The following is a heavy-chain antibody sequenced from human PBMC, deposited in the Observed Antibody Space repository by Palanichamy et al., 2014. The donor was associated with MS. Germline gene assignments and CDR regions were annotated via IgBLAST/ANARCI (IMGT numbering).Heavy chain of an antibody. CDR1: GGSISSYY. CDR2: IFNSGST. Sequence: QVQLQESGPGLVKPSETLSLTCTVSGGSISSYYWSWIRQPPGKGLEWIGYIFNSGSTNYNPSLKSRVTISVDTSKNQFSLKLSSVTAADTAMYYCARHILTDYSVYYYMDVWGKGTTVTVSS. CDR3: ARHILTDYSVYYYMDV. D-gene: IGHD3-9*01. V-gene: IGHV4-59*08. J-gene: IGHJ6*03.